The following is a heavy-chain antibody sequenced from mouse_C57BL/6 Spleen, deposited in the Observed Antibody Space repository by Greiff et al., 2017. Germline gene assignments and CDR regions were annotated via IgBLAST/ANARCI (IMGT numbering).Heavy chain of an antibody. CDR3: ARNGLRGVYFDY. Sequence: EVKLVESGGGLVKPGGSLKLSCAASGFTFSDYGMHWVRQAPETGLEWVAYISSGSSTIYYADTVKGRFTISRDNAKNTLFLQMTSLRSEDTAMYYCARNGLRGVYFDYWGQGTTLTVSS. D-gene: IGHD1-1*01. CDR1: GFTFSDYG. CDR2: ISSGSSTI. V-gene: IGHV5-17*01. J-gene: IGHJ2*01.